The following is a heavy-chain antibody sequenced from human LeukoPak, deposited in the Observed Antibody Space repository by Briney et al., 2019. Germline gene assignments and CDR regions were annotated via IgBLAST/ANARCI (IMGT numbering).Heavy chain of an antibody. CDR1: GFTFSYYA. CDR2: ISGSGGST. D-gene: IGHD3-22*01. J-gene: IGHJ4*02. Sequence: GGSLRLSCAASGFTFSYYAMSWVRQAPGKGLGWVSDISGSGGSTYYTDSVKGRFTISRDNSKNTVYLQMSSLKAEDTAVYYCAKGASEYSDSSGQVDYWGQGTLVTVSS. CDR3: AKGASEYSDSSGQVDY. V-gene: IGHV3-23*01.